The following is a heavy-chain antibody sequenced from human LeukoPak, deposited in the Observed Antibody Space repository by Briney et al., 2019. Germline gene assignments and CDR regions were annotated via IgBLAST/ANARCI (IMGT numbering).Heavy chain of an antibody. Sequence: SETLSLTCTVSGGSISSSSYYWGWIRQPPGKGLEWIGSIYYSGSTYYNPSLKSRVTISVDTSKNQFSLKLSSVTAADTVVYYCARHLVEGDTMVRGVIDYYYMDVWGKGTTVTISS. V-gene: IGHV4-39*01. J-gene: IGHJ6*03. CDR1: GGSISSSSYY. D-gene: IGHD3-10*01. CDR2: IYYSGST. CDR3: ARHLVEGDTMVRGVIDYYYMDV.